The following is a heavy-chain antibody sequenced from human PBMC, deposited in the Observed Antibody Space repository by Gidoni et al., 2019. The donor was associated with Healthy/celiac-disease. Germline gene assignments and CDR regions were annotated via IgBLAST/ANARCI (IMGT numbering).Heavy chain of an antibody. V-gene: IGHV3-7*03. D-gene: IGHD3-22*01. Sequence: EVQLVESGGGLVQPGGSLRLSCAASGFTSSSYWMSWVRQAPGKGLEWVANIKQDGSEKYYVDSVKGRFTISRDNAKNSLYLQMNSLRAEDTAVYYCARGQRNYYDSSGYGGYFDYWGQGTLVTVSS. CDR1: GFTSSSYW. J-gene: IGHJ4*02. CDR2: IKQDGSEK. CDR3: ARGQRNYYDSSGYGGYFDY.